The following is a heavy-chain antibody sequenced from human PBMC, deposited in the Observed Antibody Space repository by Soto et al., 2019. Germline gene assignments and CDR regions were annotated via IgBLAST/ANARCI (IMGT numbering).Heavy chain of an antibody. CDR2: IIPIFGSA. V-gene: IGHV1-69*06. CDR1: GDTFSTYA. Sequence: QVQLVQSGAEMKKPGSSVKVSCKASGDTFSTYAISWVRQAPGQGLEWMGGIIPIFGSADYAQKFQGRVTITADKSTSTAYMELSSLRSEDTAIYYCARGFRSGRPYNWFDPWGQGTLVTVSS. CDR3: ARGFRSGRPYNWFDP. J-gene: IGHJ5*02. D-gene: IGHD3-10*01.